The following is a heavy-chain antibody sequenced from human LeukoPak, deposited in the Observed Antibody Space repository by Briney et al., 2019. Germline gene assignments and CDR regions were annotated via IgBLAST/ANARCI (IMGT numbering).Heavy chain of an antibody. Sequence: PSETLSLTCAVSGGSISSGGYSWSWIRQPPGEGLEWIGYIYYSGSTYYNPSLKSRVTISVDTSKNQFSLKLSSVTAADTAVYYCARVYCSGGSCYPIIGYFDYWGQGTLVTVSS. V-gene: IGHV4-30-4*07. CDR1: GGSISSGGYS. D-gene: IGHD2-15*01. CDR3: ARVYCSGGSCYPIIGYFDY. CDR2: IYYSGST. J-gene: IGHJ4*02.